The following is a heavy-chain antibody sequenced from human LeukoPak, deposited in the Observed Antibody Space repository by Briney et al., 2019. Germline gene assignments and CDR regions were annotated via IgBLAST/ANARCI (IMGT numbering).Heavy chain of an antibody. D-gene: IGHD2-2*01. J-gene: IGHJ6*02. CDR2: ISWNSGSI. V-gene: IGHV3-9*01. Sequence: PGGSLRLSCAASGFTFDDYAMHWVRQAPGKGLEWVSGISWNSGSIGYADSVKGRFTISRDNAKNSLYQQMNSLRAEDTALYYCAKASGYCSSTSCYSHYYYGMDVWGQGTTVTVSS. CDR3: AKASGYCSSTSCYSHYYYGMDV. CDR1: GFTFDDYA.